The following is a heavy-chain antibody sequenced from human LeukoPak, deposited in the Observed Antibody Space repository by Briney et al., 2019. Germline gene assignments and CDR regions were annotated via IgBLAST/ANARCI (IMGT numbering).Heavy chain of an antibody. CDR1: GYTFSSFY. CDR3: ARRGTYGGVSALDY. CDR2: INPSDGST. J-gene: IGHJ4*02. D-gene: IGHD4-23*01. Sequence: AASVKVSCKASGYTFSSFYIHWVRQAPGQGLEWMGIINPSDGSTSYTQKFQGRVTMTRDTSTSTVYMELSSLRSEDTAVYYCARRGTYGGVSALDYWGQGAHVTVSS. V-gene: IGHV1-46*01.